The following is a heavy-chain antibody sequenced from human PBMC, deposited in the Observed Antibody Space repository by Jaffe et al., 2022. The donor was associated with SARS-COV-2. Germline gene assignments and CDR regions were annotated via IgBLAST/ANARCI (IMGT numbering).Heavy chain of an antibody. CDR1: GGTFSNYA. Sequence: QVQLVQSGAEVKKPGSSVKVSCKASGGTFSNYAISWVRQAPGQGLEWMGGAIPSFGTTNYAQKFQGRVTITTDESTSTAYMELTSLRSEDTAMYYCARDRCDTGGYCPYRHSNWGQGTLVTVSS. D-gene: IGHD2-8*02. CDR2: AIPSFGTT. V-gene: IGHV1-69*01. CDR3: ARDRCDTGGYCPYRHSN. J-gene: IGHJ4*02.